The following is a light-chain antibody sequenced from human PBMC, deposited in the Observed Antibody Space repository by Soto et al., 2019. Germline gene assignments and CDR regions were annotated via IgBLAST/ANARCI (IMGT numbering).Light chain of an antibody. J-gene: IGLJ1*01. Sequence: QSVLTQPPSVSGAPGQRVTISCTGSNSNIGAGYEVQWYQQVPGTAPKLLICRDTNRPSGVPGRCSGTKSGTSACLAIAGVQTEDEADYYSKSYDSSLGGLYVFGTGTKVTVL. CDR1: NSNIGAGYE. CDR3: KSYDSSLGGLYV. V-gene: IGLV1-40*01. CDR2: RDT.